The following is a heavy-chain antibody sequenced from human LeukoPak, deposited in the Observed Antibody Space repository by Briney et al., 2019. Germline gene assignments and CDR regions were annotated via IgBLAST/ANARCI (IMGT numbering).Heavy chain of an antibody. D-gene: IGHD6-19*01. CDR1: GGSISSYY. Sequence: PSETLSLTCTVSGGSISSYYWSWIRQPAGKGVEWIGRIYSSGTTNYNPSLNSRVTMSVDTSKNQFSLKLSSVTAADTAVYYCARGSSGWYSLDYWGQGTLVTVSS. CDR3: ARGSSGWYSLDY. J-gene: IGHJ4*02. CDR2: IYSSGTT. V-gene: IGHV4-4*07.